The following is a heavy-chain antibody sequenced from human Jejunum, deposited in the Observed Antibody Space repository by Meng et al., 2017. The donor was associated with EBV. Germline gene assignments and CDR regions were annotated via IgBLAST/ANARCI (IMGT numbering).Heavy chain of an antibody. D-gene: IGHD3-10*01. V-gene: IGHV3-33*05. CDR3: ARWSGSDPYWFDP. J-gene: IGHJ5*02. CDR2: ISHDGNGK. Sequence: VQLVGVGWVVVQLGGSLRLAWAGSGLTFSTYGMHWVRQAPGKGLEWVATISHDGNGKYYADSVKGRFTISKDNSKNTLYLQMNSLRAEDTAVFYCARWSGSDPYWFDPWGQGTLVTVSS. CDR1: GLTFSTYG.